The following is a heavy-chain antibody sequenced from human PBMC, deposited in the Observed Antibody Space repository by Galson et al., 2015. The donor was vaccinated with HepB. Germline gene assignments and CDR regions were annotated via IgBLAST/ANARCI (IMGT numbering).Heavy chain of an antibody. CDR2: ISSSSSTI. D-gene: IGHD6-6*01. Sequence: SLRLSCAASGFTFSSYSMNWVRQAPGKGLEWVSYISSSSSTIYYADSVKGRFTISRDNAKNSLYLQMNSLRDEDTAVYYCARDLRLDSSSAPARAFDIWGQGTMVTVSS. V-gene: IGHV3-48*02. CDR3: ARDLRLDSSSAPARAFDI. J-gene: IGHJ3*02. CDR1: GFTFSSYS.